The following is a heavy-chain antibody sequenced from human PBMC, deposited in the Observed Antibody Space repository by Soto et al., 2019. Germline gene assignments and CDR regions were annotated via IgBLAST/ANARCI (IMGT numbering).Heavy chain of an antibody. V-gene: IGHV5-51*01. D-gene: IGHD2-2*01. Sequence: PGESLKISCKGSGYSFTSYWIGWVRQMPEKGLEWMGIIYPGDSDTRYSPSFQGQVTISADKSISTAYLQWSSLKASDTAMYYCARNGGYCSSTSCLYYFDYWGQGTLVTVSS. J-gene: IGHJ4*02. CDR3: ARNGGYCSSTSCLYYFDY. CDR1: GYSFTSYW. CDR2: IYPGDSDT.